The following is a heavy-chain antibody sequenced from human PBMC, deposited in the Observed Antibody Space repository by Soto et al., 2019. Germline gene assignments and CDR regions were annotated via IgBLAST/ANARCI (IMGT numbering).Heavy chain of an antibody. CDR3: AGGNYYSDY. J-gene: IGHJ4*02. CDR2: ILYDGSNK. Sequence: QVQLVESGGDVVQPGRSLRLSCAASGFTFSNYGMHWARQAPGKGLEWVAAILYDGSNKYYADSVKGRFTMSRDNSKNTLYLQMNSLRAEDTSVYYCAGGNYYSDYCGQGTLVTVSS. D-gene: IGHD1-26*01. CDR1: GFTFSNYG. V-gene: IGHV3-33*01.